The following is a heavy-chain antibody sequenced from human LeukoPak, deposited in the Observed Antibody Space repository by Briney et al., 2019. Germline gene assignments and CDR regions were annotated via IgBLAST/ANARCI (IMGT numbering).Heavy chain of an antibody. CDR3: ASCFGDYYHAAFDI. D-gene: IGHD4-17*01. CDR1: GFTFSSYW. CDR2: IKQDGSEK. Sequence: PGGSLRLSCAASGFTFSSYWMSWVRQAPGKGLEWVANIKQDGSEKYYVDSVKGRFTISRDNVKNSLYLQMNSLRAEDTAVYYCASCFGDYYHAAFDIWGQGTMVTVSS. V-gene: IGHV3-7*01. J-gene: IGHJ3*02.